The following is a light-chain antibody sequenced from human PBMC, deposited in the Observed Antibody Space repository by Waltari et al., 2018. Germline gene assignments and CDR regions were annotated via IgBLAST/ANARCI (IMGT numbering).Light chain of an antibody. CDR1: SSNSVSNT. Sequence: QPVLIQPPSASGTLGQRVTITYSASSSNSVSNTVNWYQQCPGAAPKIFIYNNNQRPSGVPVRFPGSKSGTSASLAISVLQSEDEADDYCAAWDDSVNAWLFGGGAKLTVL. CDR3: AAWDDSVNAWL. J-gene: IGLJ3*02. V-gene: IGLV1-44*01. CDR2: NNN.